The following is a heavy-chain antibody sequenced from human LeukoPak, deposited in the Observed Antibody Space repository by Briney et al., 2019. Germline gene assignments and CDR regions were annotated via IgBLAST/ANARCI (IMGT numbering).Heavy chain of an antibody. D-gene: IGHD3-9*01. CDR2: INSDGSST. Sequence: GGSLRLSCAASGFTFSSYWMHWVRQAPGKGLVWVSRINSDGSSTSYADSVKGRFTISRDNSKNTLYLQMNSLRAEDTAVYYCAKERYYDILTGSPPFDYWGQGTLVTVSS. CDR1: GFTFSSYW. V-gene: IGHV3-74*01. J-gene: IGHJ4*02. CDR3: AKERYYDILTGSPPFDY.